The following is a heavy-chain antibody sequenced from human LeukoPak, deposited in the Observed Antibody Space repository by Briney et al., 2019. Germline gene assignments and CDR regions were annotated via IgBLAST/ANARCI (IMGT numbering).Heavy chain of an antibody. CDR1: GGSFSGYY. CDR2: INHSGST. J-gene: IGHJ4*02. Sequence: SETLSLTCAVYGGSFSGYYWSWIRQPPGKGLEWIGEINHSGSTNYNPSLKSRVTISVDTSKNQFSLKLSSVTAADTAVYYCARNKNMAAAGTFDYWGQGTLVTVSS. D-gene: IGHD6-13*01. CDR3: ARNKNMAAAGTFDY. V-gene: IGHV4-34*01.